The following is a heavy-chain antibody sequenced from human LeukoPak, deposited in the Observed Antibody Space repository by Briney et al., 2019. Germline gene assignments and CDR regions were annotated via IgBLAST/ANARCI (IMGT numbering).Heavy chain of an antibody. D-gene: IGHD4-17*01. CDR3: ARHYPGGDYFIDY. Sequence: GESLKTSCKGPGYRLTSYLIGWVRQMPGKGVGLVGIIYPDDSDTRYSPSFQDQVTTSADKSTSTAYLQWSSLKASDTTMYYCARHYPGGDYFIDYWGQGTLVTVSS. CDR2: IYPDDSDT. V-gene: IGHV5-51*01. J-gene: IGHJ4*02. CDR1: GYRLTSYL.